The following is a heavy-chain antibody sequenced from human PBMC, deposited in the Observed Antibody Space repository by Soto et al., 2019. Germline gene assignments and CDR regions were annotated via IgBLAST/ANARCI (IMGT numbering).Heavy chain of an antibody. CDR2: INSDGSTT. Sequence: EVQLVESGGGLVQPGGSLRLSCAASGFTFSNCWMHWVRQAPGKGLVWVSRINSDGSTTSYTDSVKGRFTLSRDNAKNTLYLQMNSLRAEDTAVYYWARVGYGSGSYHFDYWGQGTLVTVSS. CDR3: ARVGYGSGSYHFDY. V-gene: IGHV3-74*01. D-gene: IGHD3-10*01. J-gene: IGHJ4*02. CDR1: GFTFSNCW.